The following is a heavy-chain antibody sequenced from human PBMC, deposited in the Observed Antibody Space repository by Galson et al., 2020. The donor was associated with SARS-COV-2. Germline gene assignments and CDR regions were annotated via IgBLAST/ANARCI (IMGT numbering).Heavy chain of an antibody. V-gene: IGHV3-23*01. Sequence: GESLKISCAASGISFNSYGMSWVRQPPGKGLEWVSAISSDGKTYYADTVKGRFTISRDNSKNTLYLQMNSLRAEDTAVYYCAKDRRRRGGGFDSFEYWGQGTLGTVSS. CDR2: ISSDGKT. J-gene: IGHJ4*02. CDR1: GISFNSYG. CDR3: AKDRRRRGGGFDSFEY. D-gene: IGHD2-15*01.